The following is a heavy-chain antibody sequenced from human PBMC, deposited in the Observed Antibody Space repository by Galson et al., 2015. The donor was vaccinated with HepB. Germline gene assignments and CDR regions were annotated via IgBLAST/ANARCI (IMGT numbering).Heavy chain of an antibody. CDR1: GFTFSSYE. V-gene: IGHV3-48*03. D-gene: IGHD2-2*01. CDR3: ASSLVPAAASDY. Sequence: SLRLSCAASGFTFSSYEMNWVRQAPGKGLEWVSYISSSGSTIYYADSVKGRFTISRDNAKNSLYLQMNNLRPEDTAVYYCASSLVPAAASDYWGQGTLVTVSS. J-gene: IGHJ4*02. CDR2: ISSSGSTI.